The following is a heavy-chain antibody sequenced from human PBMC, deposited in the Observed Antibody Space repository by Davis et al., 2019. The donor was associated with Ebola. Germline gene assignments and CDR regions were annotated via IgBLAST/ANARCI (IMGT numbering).Heavy chain of an antibody. Sequence: ASVKVSCKASGYTFTTYDINWVRQATGQGLEWMGWMNPDSGNTGYAQKFQGSVTMTRDTSITTAYMELSSLSSDDTAVYYCTRGIARRRSGSWFDPWGQGTPVTVSS. D-gene: IGHD2-15*01. CDR1: GYTFTTYD. CDR3: TRGIARRRSGSWFDP. CDR2: MNPDSGNT. J-gene: IGHJ5*02. V-gene: IGHV1-8*01.